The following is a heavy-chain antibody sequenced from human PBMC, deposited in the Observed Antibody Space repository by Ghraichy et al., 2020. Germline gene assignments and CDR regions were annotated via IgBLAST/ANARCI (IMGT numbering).Heavy chain of an antibody. CDR2: ISAYNGNT. Sequence: ASVKVSCKASGYTFTSYGISWVRQAPGQGLEWMGWISAYNGNTNYAQKLQGRVTMTTDTSTSTAYMELRSLRSDDTAVYYCARDGVRGAPLLSPERVKLYYFDYWGQGTLVTVSS. CDR3: ARDGVRGAPLLSPERVKLYYFDY. CDR1: GYTFTSYG. V-gene: IGHV1-18*04. D-gene: IGHD3-10*01. J-gene: IGHJ4*02.